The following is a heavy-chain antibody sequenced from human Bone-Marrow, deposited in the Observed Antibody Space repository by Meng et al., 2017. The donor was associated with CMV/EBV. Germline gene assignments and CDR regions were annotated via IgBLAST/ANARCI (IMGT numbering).Heavy chain of an antibody. D-gene: IGHD4-17*01. CDR3: ISDVNDYGDYDY. CDR1: GFTFSTTR. Sequence: GESLKISCAASGFTFSTTRMTWVRQAPGKGLEWVGRIKSKTDGGTIDYAAPVKDRFTMSRDDSKNTAYLQMNSLKTEDTAAYYCISDVNDYGDYDYWGQGTLVTVSS. J-gene: IGHJ4*02. CDR2: IKSKTDGGTI. V-gene: IGHV3-15*01.